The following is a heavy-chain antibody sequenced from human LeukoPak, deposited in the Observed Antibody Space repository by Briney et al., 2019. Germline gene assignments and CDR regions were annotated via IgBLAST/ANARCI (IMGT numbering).Heavy chain of an antibody. J-gene: IGHJ4*02. CDR1: GGSISSSSYY. D-gene: IGHD2-2*01. Sequence: SETLSLTCTVSGGSISSSSYYWGWIRQPPGKGLEWIGSIYYSGSTYYNPSLKSRVTISVDTSKNQLSLKLTSVTAADTAVYYCARVYQSAEYYFDYWGQGNLVSVSS. CDR3: ARVYQSAEYYFDY. CDR2: IYYSGST. V-gene: IGHV4-39*07.